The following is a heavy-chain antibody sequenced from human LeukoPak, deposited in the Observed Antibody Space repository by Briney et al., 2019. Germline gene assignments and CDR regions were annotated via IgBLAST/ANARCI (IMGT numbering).Heavy chain of an antibody. D-gene: IGHD3-22*01. CDR1: GFTFSSYE. CDR2: ISSSGSTI. V-gene: IGHV3-48*03. Sequence: TGGSLRLSCAASGFTFSSYEMNWVRQTPGKGLEWVSYISSSGSTIYYADSVQGRFTISRDNAQNSLYLQMSSLRAEDTAVYYCARLGRGDSSGYYYDAFDIWGQGTMVTVSS. CDR3: ARLGRGDSSGYYYDAFDI. J-gene: IGHJ3*02.